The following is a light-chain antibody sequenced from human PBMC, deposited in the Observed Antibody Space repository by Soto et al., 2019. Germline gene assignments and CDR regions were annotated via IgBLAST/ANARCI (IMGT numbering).Light chain of an antibody. CDR1: SSDIGGYDY. CDR3: SSHAGSNAFYV. Sequence: QSVLTQPPSASGSPGQSVTISCTGTSSDIGGYDYVSWYQQHPGKAPKLIIYEVSKRPSGVPDRFSGSKSGNTASLTISGLQTEDEADYYCSSHAGSNAFYVFGTGTKVTVL. V-gene: IGLV2-8*01. J-gene: IGLJ1*01. CDR2: EVS.